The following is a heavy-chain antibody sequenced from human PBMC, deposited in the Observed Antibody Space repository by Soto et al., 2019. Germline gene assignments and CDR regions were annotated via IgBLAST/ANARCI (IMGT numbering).Heavy chain of an antibody. CDR1: GFTLSNAW. CDR3: TRVNLGKLDY. D-gene: IGHD3-16*01. V-gene: IGHV3-15*06. CDR2: IQNKADGGAT. Sequence: EVQLVESGGGLVEPGGSLRLSCAASGFTLSNAWMSWVRQAPGKGLEWVGRIQNKADGGATIYAAPVRGRFTITRDDSKNTLYLQMSSLKTEDTAMYYCTRVNLGKLDYWGQGTLATVSS. J-gene: IGHJ4*02.